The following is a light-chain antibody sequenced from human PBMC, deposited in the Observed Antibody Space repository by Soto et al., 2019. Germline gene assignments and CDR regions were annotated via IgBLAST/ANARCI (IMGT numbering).Light chain of an antibody. V-gene: IGKV3-20*01. CDR1: QSVSSSF. CDR2: GAS. J-gene: IGKJ1*01. Sequence: EIVLTQSPGTLSLSPGERATLSCRASQSVSSSFLAWYQQKPGQAPRLLIYGASSRATGIPDRFSGSGSGTDFTLTISRLEPEDFAVYYCQQYENSPRTFGQGTKVEIK. CDR3: QQYENSPRT.